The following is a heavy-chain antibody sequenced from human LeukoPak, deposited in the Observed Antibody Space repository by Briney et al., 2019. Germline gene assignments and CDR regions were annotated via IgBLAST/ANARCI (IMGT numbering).Heavy chain of an antibody. Sequence: GGSLRLSCAASGFTFSSYAMSWVRQAPGKGLEWVSAIGGSGGDTYYADSVKGRFTISRDNSKSTLFLQMNSLRAEDTAVYYCARDPSTGTTGAFDFWGQGTLVTVPS. J-gene: IGHJ4*02. CDR2: IGGSGGDT. CDR3: ARDPSTGTTGAFDF. V-gene: IGHV3-23*01. CDR1: GFTFSSYA. D-gene: IGHD1-1*01.